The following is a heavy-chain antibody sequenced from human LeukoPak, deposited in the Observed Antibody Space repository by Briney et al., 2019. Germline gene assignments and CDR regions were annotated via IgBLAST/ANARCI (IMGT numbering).Heavy chain of an antibody. Sequence: PLETLSLNRAVYGGVLSGYYLRLIRQPPGEGLGWVGGINHSGSTNYNPSPKSRVTISVDTSKNQFSLKLSSVTAADTAVYYCARGRSYYYDSSGYYHWGQGTLVTVSS. J-gene: IGHJ4*02. CDR1: GGVLSGYY. V-gene: IGHV4-34*01. D-gene: IGHD3-22*01. CDR3: ARGRSYYYDSSGYYH. CDR2: INHSGST.